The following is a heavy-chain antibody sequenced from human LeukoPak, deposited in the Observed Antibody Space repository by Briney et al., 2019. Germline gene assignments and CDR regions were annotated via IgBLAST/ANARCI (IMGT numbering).Heavy chain of an antibody. CDR1: GDSITSRSYY. CDR2: IHYSGTT. J-gene: IGHJ5*02. D-gene: IGHD5-12*01. V-gene: IGHV4-39*07. CDR3: ARDQRLYSGYDFWFDP. Sequence: SETLSLTCTVSGDSITSRSYYWGWIRQAPGKGLEWIASIHYSGTTYYKPSLKSRVTTSVDTSKNQFSLRLSSVTAADTAVYYCARDQRLYSGYDFWFDPWGQGTLVKVSS.